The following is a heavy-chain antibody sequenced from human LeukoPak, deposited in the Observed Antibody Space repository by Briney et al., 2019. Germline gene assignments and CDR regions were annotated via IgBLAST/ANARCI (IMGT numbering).Heavy chain of an antibody. CDR3: AKDRRLEVVPTYGMDV. CDR2: ISWDSGSI. V-gene: IGHV3-9*01. Sequence: GRSLRLSCAASGFTFGDYAMHWVRQPPGKGLEWVSSISWDSGSIGYADSVKGRFTISRDNAKNSLYLQMNSLRAEDTALYYCAKDRRLEVVPTYGMDVWGQGTTVTVSS. J-gene: IGHJ6*02. CDR1: GFTFGDYA. D-gene: IGHD2-2*01.